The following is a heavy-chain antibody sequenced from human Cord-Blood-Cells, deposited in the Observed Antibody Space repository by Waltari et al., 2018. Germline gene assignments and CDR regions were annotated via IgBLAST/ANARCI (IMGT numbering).Heavy chain of an antibody. CDR2: ISSSSSYI. Sequence: EVQLVESGGGLVKPGGSLRLSCAASGFTFSSYRMNWVRQAPGKGLEWVSSISSSSSYIYYADSVKGRFTISRDNAKNSLYLQMNSLRAEDTAVYYCARELNRAFDIWGQGTMVTVSS. CDR3: ARELNRAFDI. J-gene: IGHJ3*02. CDR1: GFTFSSYR. V-gene: IGHV3-21*01.